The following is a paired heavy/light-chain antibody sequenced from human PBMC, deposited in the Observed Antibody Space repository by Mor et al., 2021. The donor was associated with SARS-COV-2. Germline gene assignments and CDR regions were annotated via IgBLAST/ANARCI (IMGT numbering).Heavy chain of an antibody. J-gene: IGHJ4*02. Sequence: QVQLLESGGGVVQPGRSLRLSCAASGFTFSSYAMHWVRQAPGKGLEWVAVISSDGSNKYYADSVTGRFTISRDNSKNTLYLQMNSLRAEDTAVFYCARDSLSFMMTTWGAFDFWGQGTLVTVSS. CDR2: ISSDGSNK. V-gene: IGHV3-30*04. CDR1: GFTFSSYA. CDR3: ARDSLSFMMTTWGAFDF. D-gene: IGHD3-16*01.
Light chain of an antibody. V-gene: IGLV2-14*03. CDR3: NSYTSSSTMV. J-gene: IGLJ2*01. CDR2: DVS. Sequence: QSALTQPASVSGSPGQSITISCTGTSSDVGGYNYVSWYQQHPGKAPKVMIYDVSNRPSGVSNRFSGSKSGNTASLTISGLQAEDEADYYCNSYTSSSTMVFGGGTKLTVL. CDR1: SSDVGGYNY.